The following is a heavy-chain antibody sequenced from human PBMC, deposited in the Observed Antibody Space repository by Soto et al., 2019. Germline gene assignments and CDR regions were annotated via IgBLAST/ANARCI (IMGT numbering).Heavy chain of an antibody. D-gene: IGHD3-22*01. V-gene: IGHV4-39*01. CDR1: GGSISSSNYY. Sequence: QLQLQESGPGLVKPSETLSLTCTVSGGSISSSNYYWAWIRQPPGKGLEWIGSFYYSGSTYYKPSLKSRVSISVDTSKNQFSLKRSSVTAAATAVYYCARPIEGGSSGYYHWGQGTLVTVSS. CDR2: FYYSGST. J-gene: IGHJ5*02. CDR3: ARPIEGGSSGYYH.